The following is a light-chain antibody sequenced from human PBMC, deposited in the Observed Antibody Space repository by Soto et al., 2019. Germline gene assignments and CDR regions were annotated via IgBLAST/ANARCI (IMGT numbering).Light chain of an antibody. CDR2: WAS. J-gene: IGKJ5*01. CDR1: HSVLYSSNNKNY. Sequence: DILMTQSPSSLAVSLFESSAINFNCIHSVLYSSNNKNYLAWYQQKPGQPPKLLIYWASTRESGVPDRFSGSGSGTDFTLTISSLQAEDVAVYYCQQYYSTPITFGQGTRLEIK. CDR3: QQYYSTPIT. V-gene: IGKV4-1*01.